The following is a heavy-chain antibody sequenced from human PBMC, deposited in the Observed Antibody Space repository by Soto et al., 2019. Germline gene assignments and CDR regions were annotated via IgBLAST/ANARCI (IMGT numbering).Heavy chain of an antibody. CDR1: GYTFTSYY. V-gene: IGHV1-46*01. D-gene: IGHD3-10*01. CDR2: INPSGGST. J-gene: IGHJ4*02. CDR3: ARDLDGSGAYYTDF. Sequence: QVQLVQSGAEVKKPGASVKVSCKASGYTFTSYYMHWVRQAPGQGLEWMGIINPSGGSTSYAQKFQGRVTLTTDTSTSTAYMELRSLRSDDTGIYYCARDLDGSGAYYTDFWGQGTLVTVSS.